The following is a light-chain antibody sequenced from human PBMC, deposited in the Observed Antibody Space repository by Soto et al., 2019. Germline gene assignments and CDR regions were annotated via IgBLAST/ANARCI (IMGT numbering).Light chain of an antibody. J-gene: IGLJ3*02. V-gene: IGLV2-14*03. CDR1: SSGVGGYNY. CDR3: SSYTTSSTVV. CDR2: DVS. Sequence: QSALTQPASVSGSPGQSITISCTGTSSGVGGYNYVSWYQQHPGKAPKLLIYDVSDRPSGVSNRFSGSKSGNTASLTISGLQAEDEADYYCSSYTTSSTVVFGGGTKLT.